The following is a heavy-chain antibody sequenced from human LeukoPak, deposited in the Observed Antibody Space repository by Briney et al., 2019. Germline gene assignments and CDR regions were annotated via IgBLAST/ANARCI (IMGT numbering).Heavy chain of an antibody. V-gene: IGHV3-7*01. CDR3: AREDWNNGGAFDI. J-gene: IGHJ3*02. CDR1: GLSFSTYY. CDR2: INEDGSHV. D-gene: IGHD1/OR15-1a*01. Sequence: GGSLRLSCAGSGLSFSTYYMNWVRQAPGEGLEWLANINEDGSHVHYVGSVKGRFTVSIDKAKNSLYLQMNSLRAEDTAVYYCAREDWNNGGAFDIWGRGTMVTVSS.